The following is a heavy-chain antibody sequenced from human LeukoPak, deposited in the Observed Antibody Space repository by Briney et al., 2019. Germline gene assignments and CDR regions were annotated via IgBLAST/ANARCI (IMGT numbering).Heavy chain of an antibody. V-gene: IGHV3-7*05. D-gene: IGHD2-15*01. CDR3: ARVSGAGGSCYSDY. Sequence: AGSLRLSCAASGVTFTSYWLNWVRHAPPKGLEWVANGKQYRTGRYYVDPVKGRFTISRDNAKNSLYLQVNSLRPEDTAVYYCARVSGAGGSCYSDYGGQGTLLTVFS. CDR2: GKQYRTGR. CDR1: GVTFTSYW. J-gene: IGHJ4*02.